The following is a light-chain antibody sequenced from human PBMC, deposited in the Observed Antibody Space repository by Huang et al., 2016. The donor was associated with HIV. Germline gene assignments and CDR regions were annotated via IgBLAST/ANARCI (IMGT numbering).Light chain of an antibody. Sequence: DIQMTQSPSTLSASVGDRVTITCRASQSISTWLAWYQQKPGKAPKLLIYDASSLERGVPSRFSGSGSGTEFTLTISSLQPDNFATYYCQQYNSYVYTFGQGTKLEIK. V-gene: IGKV1-5*01. CDR3: QQYNSYVYT. CDR1: QSISTW. CDR2: DAS. J-gene: IGKJ2*01.